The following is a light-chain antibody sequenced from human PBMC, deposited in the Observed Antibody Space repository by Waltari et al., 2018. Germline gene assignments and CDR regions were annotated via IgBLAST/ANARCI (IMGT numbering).Light chain of an antibody. V-gene: IGKV3-20*01. CDR3: QQYGGSPLYT. CDR1: QSVSSDQ. Sequence: EIVLTTSPGTLSLSPGERATLSCRASQSVSSDQLAWYQQKPGQAPRLLLYAASSRAIGIPDRFSGGGSGTDFTLTISRLEPEDFAVYYCQQYGGSPLYTFGQGTKLEIK. CDR2: AAS. J-gene: IGKJ2*01.